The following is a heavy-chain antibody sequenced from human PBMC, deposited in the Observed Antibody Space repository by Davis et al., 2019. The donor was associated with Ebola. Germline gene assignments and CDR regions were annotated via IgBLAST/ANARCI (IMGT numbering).Heavy chain of an antibody. J-gene: IGHJ5*02. CDR2: INSDGSST. Sequence: PGGSLRLSCAASGFTFSSYWMHWVRQAPGKGLVWVSRINSDGSSTSYADSVKGRFTISRDNAKNTLYLQMNSLRAEDTAVYYCARPRGYSSGRVENWFDPWGQGTLVTVSS. D-gene: IGHD6-19*01. CDR1: GFTFSSYW. CDR3: ARPRGYSSGRVENWFDP. V-gene: IGHV3-74*01.